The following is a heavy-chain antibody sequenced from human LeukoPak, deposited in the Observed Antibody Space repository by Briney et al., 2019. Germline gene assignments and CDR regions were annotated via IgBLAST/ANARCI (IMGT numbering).Heavy chain of an antibody. CDR3: ASGGYCSSTTCYPNWFDP. D-gene: IGHD2-2*01. CDR1: GGSITSYY. CDR2: ISYSGST. J-gene: IGHJ5*02. V-gene: IGHV4-59*01. Sequence: ASETLSLTCTVSGGSITSYYWSWIRQPPGKGLEWIGYISYSGSTNYNPSLKSRVTISIDMSKNQFSLKLSSVTAADTAVYYCASGGYCSSTTCYPNWFDPWGQGTLVTVSS.